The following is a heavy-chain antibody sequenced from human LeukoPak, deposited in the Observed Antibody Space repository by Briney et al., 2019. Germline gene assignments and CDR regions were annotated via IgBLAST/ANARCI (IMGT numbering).Heavy chain of an antibody. D-gene: IGHD3-16*01. V-gene: IGHV4-59*01. CDR3: AGGWGNFDC. CDR2: VFYGGST. J-gene: IGHJ4*02. CDR1: GDSISSYY. Sequence: SETLSLTCTVSGDSISSYYWSWIRQPPGKGLEWIGYVFYGGSTTYNPSLKSRITISVDTSKNQFSLELSSVTAVDTAVYYCAGGWGNFDCWGQGTLVTVSS.